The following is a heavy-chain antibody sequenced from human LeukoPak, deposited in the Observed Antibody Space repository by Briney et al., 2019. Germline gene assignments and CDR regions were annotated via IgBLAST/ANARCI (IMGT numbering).Heavy chain of an antibody. CDR1: GGSISSYY. V-gene: IGHV4-59*01. Sequence: SETLSLTCTVSGGSISSYYWSWIRQPPGKGLEWIGYIYYSGSTNYNPSLKSRVTISVDASKNQFSLKLSSVTAADTAVYYCARSSITMTYSLDYWGQGTLVTVSS. CDR2: IYYSGST. D-gene: IGHD3-22*01. J-gene: IGHJ4*02. CDR3: ARSSITMTYSLDY.